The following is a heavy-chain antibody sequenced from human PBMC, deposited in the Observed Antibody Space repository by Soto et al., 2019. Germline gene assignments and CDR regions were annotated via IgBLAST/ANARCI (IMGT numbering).Heavy chain of an antibody. CDR3: AKVRGGSYGGDSFDY. Sequence: EVQLVESGGGLVQPGRSLRLSCAASGFTYDDYDMHWVRQAPGKGLEWVSAMSWNSGRTAYADSVKGRFTISRDNAKNSRYRQMNGLRAEVTALYHCAKVRGGSYGGDSFDYWGEGTLVTVSS. D-gene: IGHD1-26*01. J-gene: IGHJ4*02. CDR1: GFTYDDYD. CDR2: MSWNSGRT. V-gene: IGHV3-9*01.